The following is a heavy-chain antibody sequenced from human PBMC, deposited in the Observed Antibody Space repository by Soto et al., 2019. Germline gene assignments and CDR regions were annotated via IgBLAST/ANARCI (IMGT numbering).Heavy chain of an antibody. V-gene: IGHV1-2*04. CDR3: ARATPNDAFDI. CDR1: GYTFTGYY. CDR2: INPNSGGT. J-gene: IGHJ3*02. Sequence: ASVKVSCKASGYTFTGYYMHWVRQAPGQGLEWMGWINPNSGGTNYAQKFQGWVTMTRDTSISTAYMELSRLRSDDTAVYYCARATPNDAFDIWGQVTMVTVSS.